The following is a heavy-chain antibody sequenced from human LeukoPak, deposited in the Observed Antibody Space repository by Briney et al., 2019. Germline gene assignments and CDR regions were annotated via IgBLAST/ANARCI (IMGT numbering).Heavy chain of an antibody. CDR3: ATPVAANYYYGMDV. CDR1: GYSFTNSW. V-gene: IGHV5-51*01. Sequence: GGSLKISCKGSGYSFTNSWIGWVRQMPGKGLEGMGIIYPGDSDTRYNSSFQGQVTISADKSISTAYLQWSSLKASDTAMYYCATPVAANYYYGMDVWGQGTTVTVSS. D-gene: IGHD6-19*01. J-gene: IGHJ6*02. CDR2: IYPGDSDT.